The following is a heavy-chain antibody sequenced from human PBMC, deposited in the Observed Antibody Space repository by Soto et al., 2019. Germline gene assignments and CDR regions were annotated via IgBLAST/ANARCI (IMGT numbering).Heavy chain of an antibody. CDR2: ISSSGST. D-gene: IGHD3-16*01. CDR1: VDSFISGSYF. CDR3: ARTDSYGRWAAWF. Sequence: SETLSRACSVSVDSFISGSYFWSWIRQPPGKGLEYIAYISSSGSTNYNPSLESRVTISLDTSKNQVSLRLNSVTAADTAMYFCARTDSYGRWAAWFWGQGTLVTVSS. V-gene: IGHV4-61*01. J-gene: IGHJ4*02.